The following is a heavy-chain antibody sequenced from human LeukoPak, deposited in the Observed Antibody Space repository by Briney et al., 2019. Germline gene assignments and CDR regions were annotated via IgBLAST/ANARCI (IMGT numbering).Heavy chain of an antibody. CDR2: IYHSGST. J-gene: IGHJ5*02. CDR3: AREETQRDWFDP. CDR1: GYSISSGYY. Sequence: SQTLSLTCTVSGYSISSGYYWGWIRQPPGKGLEWIGSIYHSGSTYYNPSLKSRVTISVDTSKNQFSLKLSSVTAADTAVYYCAREETQRDWFDPWGQGTLVTVSS. V-gene: IGHV4-38-2*02.